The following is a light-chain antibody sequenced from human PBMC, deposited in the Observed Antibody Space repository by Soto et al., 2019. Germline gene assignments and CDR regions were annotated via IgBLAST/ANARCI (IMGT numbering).Light chain of an antibody. CDR1: QSINNW. Sequence: DIQITHSPSTLSASVGDRVTMTCRASQSINNWLAWYQQKPGKAPKLLIYDVSGLESGAPSRFSGSGSGTEFTLTISSLQPEDSATYYCHQYNSYLETLGQGTKVDIK. CDR2: DVS. J-gene: IGKJ1*01. V-gene: IGKV1-5*01. CDR3: HQYNSYLET.